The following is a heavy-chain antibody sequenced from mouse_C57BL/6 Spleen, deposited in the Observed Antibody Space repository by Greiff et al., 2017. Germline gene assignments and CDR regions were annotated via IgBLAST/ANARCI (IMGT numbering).Heavy chain of an antibody. Sequence: EVQVVESGEGLVKPGGSLKLSCAASGFTFSSYAMSWVRQTPEKRLEWVAYISSGGDYIYYADTVKGRFTISRDNARNTLYLQMSSLKSEDTAMXYCTRDGLYYYAMDYWGQGTSVTVSS. J-gene: IGHJ4*01. CDR1: GFTFSSYA. V-gene: IGHV5-9-1*02. D-gene: IGHD2-3*01. CDR2: ISSGGDYI. CDR3: TRDGLYYYAMDY.